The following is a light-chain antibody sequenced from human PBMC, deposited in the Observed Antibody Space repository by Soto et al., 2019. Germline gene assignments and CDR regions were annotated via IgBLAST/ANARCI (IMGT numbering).Light chain of an antibody. Sequence: SYELTQPPSVSVSPGQTASITCSGDKLGDKYASWYQQKPGRSPLLVIFQDTERPSGIPERFSASNSGNTATLTISGAQALDEADYYCQAWDSHTGVFGGATKLTVL. CDR2: QDT. CDR1: KLGDKY. J-gene: IGLJ3*02. V-gene: IGLV3-1*01. CDR3: QAWDSHTGV.